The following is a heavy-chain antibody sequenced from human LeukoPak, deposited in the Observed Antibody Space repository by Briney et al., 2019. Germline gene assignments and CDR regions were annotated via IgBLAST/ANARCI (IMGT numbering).Heavy chain of an antibody. CDR2: ISSSGSTI. CDR3: ARNTYYYDSSGSHYAFDI. CDR1: GFTFSSYE. Sequence: GGSLRLSCAASGFTFSSYEMNWVRQAPGKGLEWVSYISSSGSTIYYADSVKGRFTISRDNAKNSLYLQMNSLRAEDTAVYYCARNTYYYDSSGSHYAFDIWGQGTMVTVFS. J-gene: IGHJ3*02. V-gene: IGHV3-48*03. D-gene: IGHD3-22*01.